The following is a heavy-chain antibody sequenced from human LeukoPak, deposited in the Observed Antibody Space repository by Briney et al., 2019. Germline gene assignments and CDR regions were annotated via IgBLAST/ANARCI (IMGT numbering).Heavy chain of an antibody. CDR2: INHSGST. Sequence: SETLSLTCAVYGGSFSGYYWSWIRQPPGKGLEWIGVINHSGSTNYNLSLKSRVTISVDTSKNQFSLKLSSVTAADTAVYYCARRLWFGELSSRAFDIWGQGTMVTVSS. CDR1: GGSFSGYY. CDR3: ARRLWFGELSSRAFDI. D-gene: IGHD3-10*01. J-gene: IGHJ3*02. V-gene: IGHV4-34*01.